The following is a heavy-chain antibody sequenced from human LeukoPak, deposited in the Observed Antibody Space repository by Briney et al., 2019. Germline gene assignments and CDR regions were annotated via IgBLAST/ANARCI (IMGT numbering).Heavy chain of an antibody. J-gene: IGHJ4*02. D-gene: IGHD6-19*01. V-gene: IGHV3-30*01. Sequence: PGGSLRHSCAASGFTFSSYAMHWVRQAPGKGLEWVAVISYDGSNKYYADSVKGRFTISRDNSKNTLYLQMNSLRAEDTAVYYCARDRDYYSSGWSPYYFDYWGQGTLVTVSS. CDR3: ARDRDYYSSGWSPYYFDY. CDR2: ISYDGSNK. CDR1: GFTFSSYA.